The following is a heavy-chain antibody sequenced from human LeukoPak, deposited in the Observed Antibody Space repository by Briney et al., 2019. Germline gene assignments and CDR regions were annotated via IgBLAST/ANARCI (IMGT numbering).Heavy chain of an antibody. J-gene: IGHJ4*02. Sequence: GGSLRLSCAASGFAFSTYSMNWVRQAPGKGLEWISYISSSRTIYYADSVKGRFTISRDNAKSSLYLQVNSLRGEDTAVYYCARAIKVSGSSYPYFDYWGQGTLVTVSS. D-gene: IGHD1-26*01. CDR1: GFAFSTYS. CDR3: ARAIKVSGSSYPYFDY. V-gene: IGHV3-48*01. CDR2: ISSSRTI.